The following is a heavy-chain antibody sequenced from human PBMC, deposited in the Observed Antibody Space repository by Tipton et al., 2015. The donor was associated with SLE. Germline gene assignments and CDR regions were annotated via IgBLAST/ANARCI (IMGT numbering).Heavy chain of an antibody. CDR1: GASVSSSSYY. V-gene: IGHV4-61*01. CDR3: ASGQQLAQDAFDI. D-gene: IGHD6-13*01. CDR2: IYYSGST. Sequence: LRLSCTVSGASVSSSSYYWSWIRQPPGKGLEWIGYIYYSGSTNYNPSLKSRVTISVDTSKNQFSLNLSSVTAADTAVYYCASGQQLAQDAFDIWGQGTMVTVSS. J-gene: IGHJ3*02.